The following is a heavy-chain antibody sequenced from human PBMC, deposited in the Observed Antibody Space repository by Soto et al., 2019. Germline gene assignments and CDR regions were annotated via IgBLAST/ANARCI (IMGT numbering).Heavy chain of an antibody. CDR3: ASDRVAAAGFNWFGP. CDR2: INPNSGGT. CDR1: GYTFTSYY. V-gene: IGHV1-2*02. J-gene: IGHJ5*02. Sequence: ASVKVSCKASGYTFTSYYMHWVRQAPGQGLEWMGWINPNSGGTNYAQKFQGRVTMTRDTSISTAYMELSRLKSDDTAVYYCASDRVAAAGFNWFGPRGQGNPVPV. D-gene: IGHD6-13*01.